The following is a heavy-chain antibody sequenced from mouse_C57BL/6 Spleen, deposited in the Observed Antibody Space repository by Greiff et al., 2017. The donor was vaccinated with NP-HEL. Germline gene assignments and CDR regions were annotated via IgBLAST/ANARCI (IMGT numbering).Heavy chain of an antibody. J-gene: IGHJ3*01. CDR1: GYSFTGYY. CDR3: ASPPDDDAGFAY. CDR2: INPSTGGT. V-gene: IGHV1-42*01. Sequence: EVQLQQSGPELVKPGASVKISCKASGYSFTGYYMNWVKQSPEKSLEWIGEINPSTGGTTYNQKFKAKATLTVDKSSSTAYMQLKSLTSEDSAVYYWASPPDDDAGFAYWGQGTLVTVSA. D-gene: IGHD2-4*01.